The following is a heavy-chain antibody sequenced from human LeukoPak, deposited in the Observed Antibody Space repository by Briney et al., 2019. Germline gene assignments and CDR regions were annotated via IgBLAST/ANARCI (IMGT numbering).Heavy chain of an antibody. D-gene: IGHD2-15*01. J-gene: IGHJ4*02. Sequence: PGGSLRLSCAASGFTFSSYAMHWVRQAPGKGLEWVAFISYDGSNKYYADSVKGRFTISRDNSKNTLYLQMNSLRAEDTAVYYCATPGGKYCSGGSCYNYWGQGTLVTVSS. CDR1: GFTFSSYA. CDR2: ISYDGSNK. V-gene: IGHV3-30*04. CDR3: ATPGGKYCSGGSCYNY.